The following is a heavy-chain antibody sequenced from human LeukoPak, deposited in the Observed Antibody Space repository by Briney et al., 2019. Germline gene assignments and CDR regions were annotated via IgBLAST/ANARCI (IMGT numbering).Heavy chain of an antibody. CDR1: GYRFTTDW. J-gene: IGHJ6*03. CDR3: ARHLVVVPAAIPDQTLRYYYYMDV. Sequence: LGESLKISCQGSGYRFTTDWIGWVRPVPGKGVEWMGIIYPADSDTRYSPSFQGLVTISADKSINTAYLQWSSLKASDTAMYYCARHLVVVPAAIPDQTLRYYYYMDVWGKGTTVTVSS. D-gene: IGHD2-2*01. V-gene: IGHV5-51*01. CDR2: IYPADSDT.